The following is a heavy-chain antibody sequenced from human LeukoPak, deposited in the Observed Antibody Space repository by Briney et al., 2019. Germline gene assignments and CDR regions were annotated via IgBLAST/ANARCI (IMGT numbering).Heavy chain of an antibody. CDR2: ISWNSGSI. CDR3: AKELAAVAGIDY. J-gene: IGHJ4*02. V-gene: IGHV3-9*01. Sequence: GRSLRLSCAASGFTFADYAMHWGRQAPGKGLEWVSGISWNSGSIGYADSVKGRFTISRDNATNSLYLQMNSLRAEDTALYYCAKELAAVAGIDYWGQGTLVTVSS. CDR1: GFTFADYA. D-gene: IGHD6-19*01.